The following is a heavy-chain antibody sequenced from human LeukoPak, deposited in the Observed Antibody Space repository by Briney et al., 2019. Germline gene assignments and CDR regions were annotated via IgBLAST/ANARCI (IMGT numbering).Heavy chain of an antibody. J-gene: IGHJ4*02. Sequence: GGSLRLSCAASGFTFSSYWMSWVRQAPGKGLEWVANIKQDGSAKYYVDSVKGRFTFSRDNAKNSLYLQMNSLRAEDTAVYYCARDGQQLVFDYWGQGTLVTVSS. CDR2: IKQDGSAK. CDR1: GFTFSSYW. CDR3: ARDGQQLVFDY. V-gene: IGHV3-7*01. D-gene: IGHD6-13*01.